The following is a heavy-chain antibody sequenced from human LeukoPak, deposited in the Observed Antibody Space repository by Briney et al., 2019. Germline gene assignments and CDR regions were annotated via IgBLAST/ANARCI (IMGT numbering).Heavy chain of an antibody. CDR2: INTDGSST. Sequence: PGGSLRLSYAASGFTFSSYWMHSVRQAPGNGLVWVPRINTDGSSTSYADSVKGRFTISRDNAMNTMYLQMNSLRAEDTAVYYCARVGTVTTLGYFDLWGRGTLVTVSS. CDR1: GFTFSSYW. J-gene: IGHJ2*01. V-gene: IGHV3-74*01. CDR3: ARVGTVTTLGYFDL. D-gene: IGHD4-11*01.